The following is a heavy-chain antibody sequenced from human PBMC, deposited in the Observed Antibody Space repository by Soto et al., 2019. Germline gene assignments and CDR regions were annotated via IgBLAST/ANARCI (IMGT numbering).Heavy chain of an antibody. CDR3: AIVVVPAAIPAEYLQH. J-gene: IGHJ1*01. CDR2: INPSGGST. Sequence: ASVKVSCKASGYTFTSYYMHWVRQAPGQGLEWMGIINPSGGSTSYAQKFQGRVTMTRDTSTSTVYMELSSLRSEDTAVYYCAIVVVPAAIPAEYLQHPGQRTPVTVSS. CDR1: GYTFTSYY. D-gene: IGHD2-2*02. V-gene: IGHV1-46*01.